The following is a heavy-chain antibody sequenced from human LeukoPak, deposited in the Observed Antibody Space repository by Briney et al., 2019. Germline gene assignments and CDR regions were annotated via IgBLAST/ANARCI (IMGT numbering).Heavy chain of an antibody. CDR3: ARAGSSSWYGSYYYGMDV. V-gene: IGHV3-11*01. Sequence: PGGSLRLSCAASGFTFSDYYMSWIRQAPGKGLEWVSYISSSGSTIYYADSVKGRFTISRDNAKNSLYLQMNSLRAEDTAVYYCARAGSSSWYGSYYYGMDVWGQGTTVTVSS. CDR1: GFTFSDYY. D-gene: IGHD6-13*01. J-gene: IGHJ6*02. CDR2: ISSSGSTI.